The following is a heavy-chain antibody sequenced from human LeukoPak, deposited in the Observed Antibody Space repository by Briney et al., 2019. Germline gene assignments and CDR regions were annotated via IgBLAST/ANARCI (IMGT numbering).Heavy chain of an antibody. Sequence: GGSLRLSCAASGLTFSGSAMHWVRQAPGKGLEWVGRIRSKANNYATAYAASVKGRFTISRDNSKNTLYLQMNSLRAEDTAVYYCAKDPYFYYDSSGYYFDYWGQGTLVTVSS. CDR1: GLTFSGSA. CDR2: IRSKANNYAT. CDR3: AKDPYFYYDSSGYYFDY. J-gene: IGHJ4*02. V-gene: IGHV3-73*01. D-gene: IGHD3-22*01.